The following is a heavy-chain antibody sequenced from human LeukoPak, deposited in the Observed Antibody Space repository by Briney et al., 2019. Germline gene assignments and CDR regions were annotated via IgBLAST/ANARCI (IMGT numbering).Heavy chain of an antibody. CDR3: ARHTGNSGYYPRPIDY. CDR1: GSSISSSSYY. Sequence: SETLSLTCTVSGSSISSSSYYWGWIRQPPGKGLEWIGSISNSGSTYYNPSLKSRVTISVDTSKNQFSLKLSSVTAADTAVYYCARHTGNSGYYPRPIDYWGQGTLVTVSS. D-gene: IGHD3-22*01. CDR2: ISNSGST. V-gene: IGHV4-39*01. J-gene: IGHJ4*02.